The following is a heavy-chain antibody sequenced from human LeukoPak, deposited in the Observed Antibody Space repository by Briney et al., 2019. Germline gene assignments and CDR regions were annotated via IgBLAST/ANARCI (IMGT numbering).Heavy chain of an antibody. CDR1: GGSITSYY. Sequence: SETLSLTCTVSGGSITSYYWTWIRQFPGKGLEWIGYIYHSGTTNYNPSLKSRVTISADTPKNQFSLKLSSVTAADTAVYYCAQRAPYSPGYSQDWGQGTLVTVSS. CDR3: AQRAPYSPGYSQD. V-gene: IGHV4-59*01. CDR2: IYHSGTT. J-gene: IGHJ1*01. D-gene: IGHD2-15*01.